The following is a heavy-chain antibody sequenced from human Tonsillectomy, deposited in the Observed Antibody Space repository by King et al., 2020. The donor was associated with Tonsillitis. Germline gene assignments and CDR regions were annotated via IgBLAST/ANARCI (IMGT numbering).Heavy chain of an antibody. J-gene: IGHJ5*01. CDR1: GGSISGGAYY. CDR3: GSYEGGVFDS. V-gene: IGHV4-31*03. Sequence: QMQLQESGPGLVKPSQTLSLTCTVSGGSISGGAYYWSWIRQHPGKGLEWIGYIYYSGDTYSGDTYYNPSLKSRLTISVDTSKNHFSLKLSSVTAADTAVYYCGSYEGGVFDSWGQGTLVTVSS. CDR2: IYYSGDTYSGDT. D-gene: IGHD5-12*01.